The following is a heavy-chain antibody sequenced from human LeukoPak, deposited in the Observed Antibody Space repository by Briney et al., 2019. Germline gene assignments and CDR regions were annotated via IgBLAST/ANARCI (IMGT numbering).Heavy chain of an antibody. Sequence: GGSLRLPCAASGFTFSNCGMHWVRQAPGKGLEWVAVIWYDGSYKYYADSVKGRFTISRDNSKNTLYLQMNSLRAEDTAVYYCAKDFYVGPVLARYFDYWGQGTLVTVSS. CDR2: IWYDGSYK. V-gene: IGHV3-33*06. CDR3: AKDFYVGPVLARYFDY. CDR1: GFTFSNCG. J-gene: IGHJ4*02. D-gene: IGHD2-8*02.